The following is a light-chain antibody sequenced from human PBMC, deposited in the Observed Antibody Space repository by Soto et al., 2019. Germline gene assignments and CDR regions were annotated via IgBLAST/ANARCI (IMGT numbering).Light chain of an antibody. V-gene: IGLV2-14*01. Sequence: QSALTQPASVSGSPGQSITISCTGTSSDVGAYNFVSWYQHHPGRAPKLIIYEVTIRPSGVSNRFSGSKSGNTASLTISGLQAEDEADYYYSSYTTSTPYVFGSGTQLTVL. CDR3: SSYTTSTPYV. CDR2: EVT. CDR1: SSDVGAYNF. J-gene: IGLJ7*01.